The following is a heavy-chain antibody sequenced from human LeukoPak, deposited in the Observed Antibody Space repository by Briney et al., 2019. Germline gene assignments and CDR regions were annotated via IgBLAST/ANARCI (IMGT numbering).Heavy chain of an antibody. Sequence: GGSLRLSCAGSGFTFNTYSMNWVRQAPGNGLEWVSSISSSSSYIYYADSVKGRFTISRDNAKNSLYLQMNSLRDEDTAMYYCARDSYYYDSSGYYLYYFDYWGQGTLVTVSS. D-gene: IGHD3-22*01. CDR3: ARDSYYYDSSGYYLYYFDY. CDR2: ISSSSSYI. CDR1: GFTFNTYS. J-gene: IGHJ4*02. V-gene: IGHV3-21*01.